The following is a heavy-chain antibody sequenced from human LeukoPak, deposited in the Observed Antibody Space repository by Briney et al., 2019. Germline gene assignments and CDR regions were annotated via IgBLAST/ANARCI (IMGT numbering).Heavy chain of an antibody. J-gene: IGHJ4*02. Sequence: ASVNVSCTASGYTFTSYAMHWVRQAPGQRLEWMGWINAGNGNTKYSQKFQGRVTITRDTSASTAYMELSSLRSEDTAVYYCARNYGDYIGIMAPFDYWGQGTLVTVSS. D-gene: IGHD4-17*01. CDR2: INAGNGNT. V-gene: IGHV1-3*01. CDR1: GYTFTSYA. CDR3: ARNYGDYIGIMAPFDY.